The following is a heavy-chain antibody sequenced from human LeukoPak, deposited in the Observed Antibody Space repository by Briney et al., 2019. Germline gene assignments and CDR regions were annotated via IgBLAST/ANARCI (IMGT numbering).Heavy chain of an antibody. CDR2: IGGSGSPI. V-gene: IGHV3-48*01. D-gene: IGHD4-11*01. CDR1: GFTFSSYT. Sequence: GGSLTLSCAVSGFTFSSYTMNWIRQVPGKGLEWVSYIGGSGSPIYYAEAVKGRFTISRDNAKNSLYLQMNGLRAEDTAVYYCASDRDYSFDYWGQGTLVTVSS. CDR3: ASDRDYSFDY. J-gene: IGHJ4*02.